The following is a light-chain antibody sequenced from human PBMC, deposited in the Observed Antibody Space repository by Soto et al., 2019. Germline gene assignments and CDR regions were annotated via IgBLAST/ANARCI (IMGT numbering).Light chain of an antibody. CDR2: DAS. J-gene: IGKJ2*01. CDR1: QSVSSY. CDR3: QQRSSWPRT. Sequence: EIVLTQSPATLSLSPGERATLSCRASQSVSSYLAGYQQKPGQTPRLLIYDASNRSTGIPARFSRSGSGTDFALTISRLEPEDFAVYYCQQRSSWPRTFGQGTKLEI. V-gene: IGKV3-11*01.